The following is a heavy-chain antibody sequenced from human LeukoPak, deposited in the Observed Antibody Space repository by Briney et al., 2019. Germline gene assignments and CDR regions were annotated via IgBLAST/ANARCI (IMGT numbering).Heavy chain of an antibody. J-gene: IGHJ3*02. CDR2: SDPEDGET. CDR3: ATDVAGSSGGPFRPPFDAFDI. V-gene: IGHV1-24*01. Sequence: ASVKVSCKVSGYTLTELSMHWVRQAPGKGLEWMGGSDPEDGETIYAQKFQGRVTMTEDTSTDTAYMELSSLRSEGTAVYYCATDVAGSSGGPFRPPFDAFDIWGQGTMVTVSS. CDR1: GYTLTELS. D-gene: IGHD3-10*01.